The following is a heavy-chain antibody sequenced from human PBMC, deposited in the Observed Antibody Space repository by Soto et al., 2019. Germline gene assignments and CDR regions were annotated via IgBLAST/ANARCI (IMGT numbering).Heavy chain of an antibody. CDR1: GFTFSSYG. J-gene: IGHJ3*01. V-gene: IGHV3-30*18. CDR3: AKARAPGGRGSGSYYNF. CDR2: ISYDGSNE. D-gene: IGHD3-10*01. Sequence: QVQLVESGGGVVQPGRSLRLSCAASGFTFSSYGMHWVRQAPDKGLEWVAVISYDGSNEYYADSVKGRFTISRDNSKNTLYLQMNSLRAEDTAVYYCAKARAPGGRGSGSYYNFWGQGTMVTVSS.